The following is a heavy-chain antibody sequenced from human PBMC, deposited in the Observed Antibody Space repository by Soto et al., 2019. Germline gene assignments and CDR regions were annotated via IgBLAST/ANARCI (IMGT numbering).Heavy chain of an antibody. CDR3: ARQKGVYSGYDWIDY. J-gene: IGHJ4*02. Sequence: QLQLQESGPGLVKPSETLSLTCTVSGGSISSSSYYWGWIRQPPGKGLEWIGSIYYSGSTYYNPSLKSRGTISVDTSKNQFSLKLSSVTAADTAVYYCARQKGVYSGYDWIDYWGQGTLVTVSS. V-gene: IGHV4-39*01. D-gene: IGHD5-12*01. CDR2: IYYSGST. CDR1: GGSISSSSYY.